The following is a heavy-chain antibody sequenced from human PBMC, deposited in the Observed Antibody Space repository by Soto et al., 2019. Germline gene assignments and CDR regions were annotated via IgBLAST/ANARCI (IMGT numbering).Heavy chain of an antibody. V-gene: IGHV1-3*01. J-gene: IGHJ2*01. Sequence: QVHLVQSGAEVKKPGASVKVYCEASGYTFSNYGIHWVRQAPGQRLEWMGWINAGNGNTKYSEKFQGRVTMTRDTSASTAYMELSSLSSEDTAVYFCARSGYSSGWYHWYFDFWGRGTLVTVSS. D-gene: IGHD6-19*01. CDR3: ARSGYSSGWYHWYFDF. CDR1: GYTFSNYG. CDR2: INAGNGNT.